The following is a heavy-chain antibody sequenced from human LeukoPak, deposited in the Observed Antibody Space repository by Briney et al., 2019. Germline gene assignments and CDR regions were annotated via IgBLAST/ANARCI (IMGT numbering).Heavy chain of an antibody. V-gene: IGHV1-18*01. D-gene: IGHD3-22*01. CDR1: GYTFTSYG. J-gene: IGHJ3*02. CDR2: ISAYNGNT. CDR3: ARPIRITMMELGGAFDI. Sequence: ASVKVSCKASGYTFTSYGISWVRQAPGQGLERMGWISAYNGNTNYAQKLQGRVTMTTDTSTSTAYMELRSLRSDDTAVYYCARPIRITMMELGGAFDIWGQGTMVTVSS.